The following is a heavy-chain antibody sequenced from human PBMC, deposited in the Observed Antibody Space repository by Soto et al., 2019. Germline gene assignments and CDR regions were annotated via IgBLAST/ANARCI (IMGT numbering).Heavy chain of an antibody. V-gene: IGHV3-21*01. D-gene: IGHD3-10*01. CDR1: GFTFSTYT. J-gene: IGHJ5*01. CDR2: ISSGSSYI. CDR3: ARDILSGGAYPDS. Sequence: LRLSCAASGFTFSTYTMNWVRQAPGKGLEWISSISSGSSYIYYAGSVKGRFTISRDNAKNSLFLQMNSLRADDTAVYYCARDILSGGAYPDSWGQGTKVTVSS.